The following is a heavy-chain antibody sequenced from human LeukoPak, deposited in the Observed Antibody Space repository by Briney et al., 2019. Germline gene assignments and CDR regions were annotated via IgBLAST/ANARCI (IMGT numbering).Heavy chain of an antibody. Sequence: GASVKVSCKASGYTFTSYGISWVRQAPGQGLEWMGWLGAYNGNTNYAQKLQGRVTMTTDTSTSTAYMELRSLRSDDTAVYYCARDMYTSSSSDVDYDYWGQGTLVTVSS. CDR2: LGAYNGNT. CDR1: GYTFTSYG. D-gene: IGHD6-13*01. J-gene: IGHJ4*02. V-gene: IGHV1-18*01. CDR3: ARDMYTSSSSDVDYDY.